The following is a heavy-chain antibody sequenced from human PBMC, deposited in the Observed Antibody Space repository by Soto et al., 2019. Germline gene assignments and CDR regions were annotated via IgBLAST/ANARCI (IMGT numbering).Heavy chain of an antibody. Sequence: GGSLRLSCAASGFTFSNAWMSWVGQAPGKGLEWVGRIKSKTDGGTTDYAAPVKGRFTISRDDSKNTLCLQMNSLKTEDTAVYYCTTDHGPQGVPQYSSSLNWFDPWCQGTLVTVSS. CDR2: IKSKTDGGTT. CDR1: GFTFSNAW. V-gene: IGHV3-15*01. D-gene: IGHD6-13*01. CDR3: TTDHGPQGVPQYSSSLNWFDP. J-gene: IGHJ5*02.